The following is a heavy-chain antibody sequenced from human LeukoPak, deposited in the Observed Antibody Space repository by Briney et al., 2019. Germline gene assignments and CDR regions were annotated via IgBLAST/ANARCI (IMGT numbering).Heavy chain of an antibody. CDR2: IYYSGST. J-gene: IGHJ3*02. V-gene: IGHV4-30-4*08. Sequence: PSQTLSLTCTVSGDSISSGDYYWNWIRQPPGKGLEWIGYIYYSGSTYYNPSLKSRVTISVDTSKNQFSLKLSSVTAADTAVYYCARHLRGGDFKGAFDIWGQGTMVTVSS. D-gene: IGHD2-21*01. CDR3: ARHLRGGDFKGAFDI. CDR1: GDSISSGDYY.